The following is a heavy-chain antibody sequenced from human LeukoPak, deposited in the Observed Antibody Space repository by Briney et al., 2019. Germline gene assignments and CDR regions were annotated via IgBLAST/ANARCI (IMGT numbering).Heavy chain of an antibody. D-gene: IGHD5-18*01. Sequence: GGSLRLSCAASGFTFSKWTMHWVRHAPGKGLEYVSSISGNGGTIHYANSVKGRFTISRDNSKNTLYLQMGSLRAEDMAVYYCASQNTYGYPFDYWGQGTQVTVSS. CDR1: GFTFSKWT. J-gene: IGHJ4*02. CDR2: ISGNGGTI. V-gene: IGHV3-64*01. CDR3: ASQNTYGYPFDY.